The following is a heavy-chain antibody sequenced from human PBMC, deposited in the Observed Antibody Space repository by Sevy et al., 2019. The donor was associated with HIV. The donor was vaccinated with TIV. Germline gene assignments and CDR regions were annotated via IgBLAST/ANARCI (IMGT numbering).Heavy chain of an antibody. CDR2: MNPNSGNT. V-gene: IGHV1-8*01. CDR1: GYTFTSYD. Sequence: ASVKVSCKASGYTFTSYDINWVRQATGQGLAWMGWMNPNSGNTGYAQKFQGRVTMTRNTSISTAYMELSSLRSEDTAVYYCARGRVAVLRFLEWYPLGYCGMDVWGQGTTVTVSS. J-gene: IGHJ6*02. D-gene: IGHD3-3*01. CDR3: ARGRVAVLRFLEWYPLGYCGMDV.